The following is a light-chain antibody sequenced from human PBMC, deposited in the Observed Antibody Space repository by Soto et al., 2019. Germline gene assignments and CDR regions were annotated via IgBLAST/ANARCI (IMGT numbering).Light chain of an antibody. V-gene: IGKV1D-12*01. CDR3: QQSKSFPRT. CDR1: QSISTW. Sequence: DIQLTQSPSSVSASVGDRVIITCRASQSISTWLAWYQHRPGRAPKLLIYGASSLQSGVPSRFSGSGSGTDFTLTITSLQPEDFATYYCQQSKSFPRTSGGGTRVEIK. CDR2: GAS. J-gene: IGKJ4*01.